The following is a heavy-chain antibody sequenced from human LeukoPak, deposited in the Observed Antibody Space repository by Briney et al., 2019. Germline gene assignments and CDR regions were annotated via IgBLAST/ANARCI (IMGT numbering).Heavy chain of an antibody. CDR2: IYYSGST. V-gene: IGHV4-59*12. D-gene: IGHD6-19*01. CDR3: ARERNGWYFDY. Sequence: SETLSLTCTVSGGSISSYYWSWIRQPPGKGLEWIGYIYYSGSTNYNPSLKSRVTISVDTSKNQFSLNLSSVTAADTAVYYCARERNGWYFDYWGQGTLVTVSS. J-gene: IGHJ4*02. CDR1: GGSISSYY.